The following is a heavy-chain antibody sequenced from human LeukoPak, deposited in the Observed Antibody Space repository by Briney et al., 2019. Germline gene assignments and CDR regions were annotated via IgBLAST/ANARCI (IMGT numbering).Heavy chain of an antibody. Sequence: KSGGSLRLSCAASGFTLSSYSMNWVRQAPGKGLEWVSSISSSSSYIYYADSVKGRFTISRDNAKNSLYLQMNSLRAEDTAVYYCARDLKGSRDGYNLLYWGQGTLVTVSS. CDR1: GFTLSSYS. CDR2: ISSSSSYI. V-gene: IGHV3-21*01. J-gene: IGHJ4*02. CDR3: ARDLKGSRDGYNLLY. D-gene: IGHD5-24*01.